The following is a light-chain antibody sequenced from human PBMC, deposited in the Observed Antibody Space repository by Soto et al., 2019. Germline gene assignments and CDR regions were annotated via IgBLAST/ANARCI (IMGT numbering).Light chain of an antibody. CDR3: QQSYNFPRT. CDR2: AAS. J-gene: IGKJ1*01. Sequence: DIKMTQSPSSLSASVGDRVTITCRTSQGINDYLNWYQMKPGEAPKLPIYAASALQSGIPSRFSGSASGTEFTLTITSLQPEDFATYYCQQSYNFPRTFGQGTKVEVK. V-gene: IGKV1-39*01. CDR1: QGINDY.